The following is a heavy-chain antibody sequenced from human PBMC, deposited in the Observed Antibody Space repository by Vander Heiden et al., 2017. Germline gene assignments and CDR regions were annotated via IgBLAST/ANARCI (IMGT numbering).Heavy chain of an antibody. CDR3: AELSRPTTVTTGALEN. D-gene: IGHD4-17*01. V-gene: IGHV3-9*01. J-gene: IGHJ4*02. CDR2: ITWDSVHE. CDR1: GFTFDEYS. Sequence: EVQLMESGGALVQLGCALTRSCVVSGFTFDEYSMHWVRQSPGKGLEWVSGITWDSVHEGYADSVKGRFTISRDNAKTSLYLRMNSVRPDDAALYFCAELSRPTTVTTGALENWGQGTLVTVSS.